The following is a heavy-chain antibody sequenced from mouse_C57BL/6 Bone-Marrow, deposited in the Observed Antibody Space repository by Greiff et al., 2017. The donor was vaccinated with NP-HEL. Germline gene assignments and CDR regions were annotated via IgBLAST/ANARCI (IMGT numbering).Heavy chain of an antibody. CDR2: IHPNSGST. J-gene: IGHJ3*01. CDR3: ANMVTRAWFAY. V-gene: IGHV1-64*01. D-gene: IGHD2-2*01. Sequence: QVQLQQPGAELVKPGASVKLSCKASGYTFTSYWMHWVKQRPGQGLEWIGMIHPNSGSTNYNEKFKSKATLTVDKSSSTAYMQLSSLTSEDSAVYYYANMVTRAWFAYWGQGTLVTVSA. CDR1: GYTFTSYW.